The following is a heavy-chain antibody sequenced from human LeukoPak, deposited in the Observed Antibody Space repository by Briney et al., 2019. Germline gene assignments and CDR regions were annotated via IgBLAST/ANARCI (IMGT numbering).Heavy chain of an antibody. CDR1: GFTVNRDY. D-gene: IGHD6-19*01. V-gene: IGHV3-53*01. CDR2: VYTDGRT. CDR3: AKGKYSTGWGASVFDL. J-gene: IGHJ3*01. Sequence: GESLRLSCAASGFTVNRDYMSWVRQSPGKGLEWVSVVYTDGRTFYADSMKGRFTISRDNSKNTLHVQVNSLRAEDTAIYYCAKGKYSTGWGASVFDLWGQGTMVTVSS.